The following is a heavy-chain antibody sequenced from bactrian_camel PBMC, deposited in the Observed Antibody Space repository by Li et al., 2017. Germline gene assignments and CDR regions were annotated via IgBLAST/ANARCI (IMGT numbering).Heavy chain of an antibody. Sequence: HVQLVESGGGSVQAGASLRLSCAASGHTAPYCMGWFRQAPGKQREGVAAVDSDGATSVADAVKDRFTISQDNAKNTLYLQMNSLKPEDTAMYYCAARVGFYCPTGSRWRELSGYDYWGQGTQVTVS. CDR1: GHTAPYC. V-gene: IGHV3S55*01. D-gene: IGHD3*01. CDR2: VDSDGAT. J-gene: IGHJ4*01. CDR3: AARVGFYCPTGSRWRELSGYDY.